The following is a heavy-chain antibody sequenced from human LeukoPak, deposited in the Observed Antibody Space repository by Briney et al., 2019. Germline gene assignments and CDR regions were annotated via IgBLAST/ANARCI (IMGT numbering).Heavy chain of an antibody. J-gene: IGHJ4*02. CDR3: AKGSLGSWYYFDY. CDR1: GFTFGSSA. Sequence: GGSLRLSCVASGFTFGSSAMSWVRQAPGKGPEWVSTFSRSGPDTYYADSVKGRFTIFRDNSKNTLYLQMNSLRAEDTAVYYCAKGSLGSWYYFDYWGQGTLVTVSS. V-gene: IGHV3-23*01. CDR2: FSRSGPDT. D-gene: IGHD6-13*01.